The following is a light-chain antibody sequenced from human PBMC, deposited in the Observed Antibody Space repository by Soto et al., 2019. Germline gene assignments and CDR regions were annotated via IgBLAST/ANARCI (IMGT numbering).Light chain of an antibody. CDR2: GAS. Sequence: IVFTHSPGSMSLSPWERATLSCRASQSVSSTLAWFQQKPGQAPRLLIYGASTRATGIPARFSGSGSGTEFTLTINSLQAEDSAVYYCQQYYNWPRTFGQGTRLET. J-gene: IGKJ5*01. CDR3: QQYYNWPRT. V-gene: IGKV3-15*01. CDR1: QSVSST.